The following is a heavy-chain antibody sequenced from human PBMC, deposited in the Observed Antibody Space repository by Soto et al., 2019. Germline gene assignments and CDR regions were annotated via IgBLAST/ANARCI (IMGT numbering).Heavy chain of an antibody. CDR1: GFTFSSYA. V-gene: IGHV3-23*01. J-gene: IGHJ4*02. D-gene: IGHD6-19*01. CDR3: AKYSSGWYGGGHFDY. CDR2: ISGSGGNT. Sequence: EVQLLESGGGLVQSGGSLRVPCAASGFTFSSYAMSWVRQAPGKGLEWVSGISGSGGNTDYADSVKGRFTISRDNSKNTLYLQMNSLRAEDTAVYYCAKYSSGWYGGGHFDYWGQGSLVTVSA.